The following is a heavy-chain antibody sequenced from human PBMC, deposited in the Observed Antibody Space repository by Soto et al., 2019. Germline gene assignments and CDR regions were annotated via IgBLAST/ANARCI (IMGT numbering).Heavy chain of an antibody. CDR3: ARDSSGPTYYYYGMDV. CDR2: ISSSSSTI. CDR1: GFTFSSYS. V-gene: IGHV3-48*02. D-gene: IGHD3-22*01. Sequence: PGGSLRLSCAASGFTFSSYSMNWVRQAPGKGLEWVSYISSSSSTIYYADSVKGRFTISRDNAKNSLYLQMNSLRDEDTAVYYCARDSSGPTYYYYGMDVWGQGTTVTVSS. J-gene: IGHJ6*02.